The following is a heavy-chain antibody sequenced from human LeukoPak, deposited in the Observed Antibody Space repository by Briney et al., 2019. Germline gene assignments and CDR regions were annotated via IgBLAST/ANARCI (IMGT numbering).Heavy chain of an antibody. V-gene: IGHV1-18*01. Sequence: GASVKVSCKASGYTFTSYGISWVRQAPGQGLEWMGWISAYNGNTNYAQKLQGRVTMTTDTSTSTAYMELRSLRSDDTAVYYCARGGGKVVPAAIRPYYFDYWGQGTLVTVSS. D-gene: IGHD2-2*01. CDR2: ISAYNGNT. J-gene: IGHJ4*02. CDR1: GYTFTSYG. CDR3: ARGGGKVVPAAIRPYYFDY.